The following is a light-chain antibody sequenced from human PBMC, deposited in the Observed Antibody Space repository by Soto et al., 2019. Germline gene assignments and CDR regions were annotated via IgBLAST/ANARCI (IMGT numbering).Light chain of an antibody. Sequence: DIVMTQSPDSLAVSLGERAAINCKSSQSVLYSTNNKNYLAWYQQKPGQPPKLLIYWASTRESGVPDRFSGSGSGTDFTLTISSLQAEDVAVYYCQQYYSTPLTFGRGTRVEIQ. V-gene: IGKV4-1*01. CDR1: QSVLYSTNNKNY. CDR3: QQYYSTPLT. CDR2: WAS. J-gene: IGKJ1*01.